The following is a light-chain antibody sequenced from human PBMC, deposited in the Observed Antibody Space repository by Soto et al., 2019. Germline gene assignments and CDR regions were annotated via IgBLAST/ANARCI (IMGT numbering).Light chain of an antibody. V-gene: IGLV2-8*01. CDR1: SSDVGGYNY. CDR2: EVS. Sequence: QSVLTQPPSASGSPGQSVTISCTGTSSDVGGYNYVSWYQQHPGKAPKLMIYEVSKRPSGVPDRFSGSKSGNTASLTVSGLQADDGAVYYCKSYAGGNNFVFATGTKVTVL. J-gene: IGLJ1*01. CDR3: KSYAGGNNFV.